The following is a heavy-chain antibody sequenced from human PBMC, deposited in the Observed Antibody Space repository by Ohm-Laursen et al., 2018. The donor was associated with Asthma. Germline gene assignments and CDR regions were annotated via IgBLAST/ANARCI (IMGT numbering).Heavy chain of an antibody. CDR3: ARVSIITFGGVIVTSLYWYFDL. D-gene: IGHD3-16*02. V-gene: IGHV4-4*03. J-gene: IGHJ2*01. CDR2: VHHSGTA. CDR1: GDAINREIW. Sequence: PGTLSLTCMVSGDAINREIWWSWIRQPPGKGLEWIGEVHHSGTANSSPSLQSRVTISVDTSKNQFSLKLSSVTAADTAVYYCARVSIITFGGVIVTSLYWYFDLWGRGTLVTVSS.